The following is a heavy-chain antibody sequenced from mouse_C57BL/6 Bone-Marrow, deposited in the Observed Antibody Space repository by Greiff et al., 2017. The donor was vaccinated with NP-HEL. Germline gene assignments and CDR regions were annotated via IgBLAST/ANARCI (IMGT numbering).Heavy chain of an antibody. CDR2: IDPSDSYT. Sequence: QVQLKQPGAELVMPGASVKLSCKASGYTFTSYWMHWVKQRPGQGLEWIGEIDPSDSYTNYNQKFKGKSTLTVDKSSNTAYMQLSSLTSEDSAVYYCARGVYDYDRDYWGQGTSVTVSS. D-gene: IGHD2-4*01. CDR3: ARGVYDYDRDY. CDR1: GYTFTSYW. J-gene: IGHJ4*01. V-gene: IGHV1-69*01.